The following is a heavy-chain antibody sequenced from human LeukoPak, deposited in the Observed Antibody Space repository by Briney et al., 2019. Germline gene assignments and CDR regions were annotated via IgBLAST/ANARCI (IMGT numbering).Heavy chain of an antibody. Sequence: SETLSLTCAVYGGSFSGYYWSWIRQPPGKGLEWIGEINHSGSTNYNPSLKSRVTISVDTSKNQFSLKLSSVTAADTAVYYCARGLHYYDSSGYGMDVWGQGTTVTVSS. CDR1: GGSFSGYY. V-gene: IGHV4-34*01. D-gene: IGHD3-22*01. CDR2: INHSGST. J-gene: IGHJ6*02. CDR3: ARGLHYYDSSGYGMDV.